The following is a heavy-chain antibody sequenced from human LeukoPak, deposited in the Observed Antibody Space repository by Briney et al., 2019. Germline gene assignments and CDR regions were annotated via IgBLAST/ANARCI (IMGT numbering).Heavy chain of an antibody. V-gene: IGHV3-11*01. Sequence: GGSLRLSCAASGFTFSDYYMHWIRQAPGKGLEWLSYISSTGSTKKYADAVKGRFIISTDNDKKSLYLQMNSLRVEDTAVYYCVRSGMLTGYFALWGQGTLVTVSS. CDR3: VRSGMLTGYFAL. CDR2: ISSTGSTK. J-gene: IGHJ4*02. CDR1: GFTFSDYY. D-gene: IGHD3-9*01.